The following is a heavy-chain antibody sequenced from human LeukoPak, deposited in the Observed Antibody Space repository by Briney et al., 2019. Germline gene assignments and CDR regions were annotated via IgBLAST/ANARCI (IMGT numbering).Heavy chain of an antibody. V-gene: IGHV3-53*01. CDR2: IYSGGST. CDR3: ARDSSQLGFDY. Sequence: GGSLRLSCAASGFTVSSNYMSWVRQAPGKGLEWVSVIYSGGSTYYADSVKGRFTISRDNSKNTLYLQMNSLKAEDTAVYYCARDSSQLGFDYWGQGTLVTVSS. CDR1: GFTVSSNY. D-gene: IGHD1-1*01. J-gene: IGHJ4*02.